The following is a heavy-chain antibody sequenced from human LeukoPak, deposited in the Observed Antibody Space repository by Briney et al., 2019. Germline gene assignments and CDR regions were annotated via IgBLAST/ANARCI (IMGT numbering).Heavy chain of an antibody. CDR1: GYTFTSYG. D-gene: IGHD3-3*01. CDR3: ARGPRENVLRFLEWLLSPGDYFDY. J-gene: IGHJ4*02. CDR2: ISAYNGNT. Sequence: PWASVKVSCKASGYTFTSYGISWVRQAPGQGLEWMGWISAYNGNTNYAQKLQGRVTMTRNTSISTAYMELSSLRSEDTAVYYCARGPRENVLRFLEWLLSPGDYFDYWGQGTLVTVSS. V-gene: IGHV1-18*01.